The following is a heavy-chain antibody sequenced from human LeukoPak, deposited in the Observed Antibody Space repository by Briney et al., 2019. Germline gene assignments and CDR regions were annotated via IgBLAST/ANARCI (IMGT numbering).Heavy chain of an antibody. Sequence: SVRVSCKASGGTFSSYAISWVRQAPGQGLEWMGGIIPIFGTANYAQKFQGRVTITADKSTSTAYMELSSLRSEDTAVYYCARGGYSYGYGYYYCYYMDVWGKGTTVTVSS. V-gene: IGHV1-69*06. CDR2: IIPIFGTA. CDR1: GGTFSSYA. D-gene: IGHD5-18*01. J-gene: IGHJ6*03. CDR3: ARGGYSYGYGYYYCYYMDV.